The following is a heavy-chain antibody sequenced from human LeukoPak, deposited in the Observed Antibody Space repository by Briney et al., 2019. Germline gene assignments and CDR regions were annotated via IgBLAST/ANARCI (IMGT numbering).Heavy chain of an antibody. Sequence: GGSLRLSCVASGFTYTSYAMSWVRQAPGKGLEWVSAINGDGRDIHYVDSVKGRFTISRDNSNNMLYLRMNSLRAEDTAVYYCAKYMGYYGRHLDYWGQGALVTVSS. CDR2: INGDGRDI. D-gene: IGHD3-10*01. V-gene: IGHV3-23*01. CDR1: GFTYTSYA. J-gene: IGHJ4*02. CDR3: AKYMGYYGRHLDY.